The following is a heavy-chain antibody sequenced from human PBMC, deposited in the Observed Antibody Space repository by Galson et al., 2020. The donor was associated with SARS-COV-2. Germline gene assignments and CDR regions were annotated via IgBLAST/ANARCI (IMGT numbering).Heavy chain of an antibody. CDR2: IYNSGNT. J-gene: IGHJ4*02. CDR3: ARGGHQYDISGYWAPFNY. CDR1: GGSVGSGGYY. Sequence: ASETLSLTCTVSGGSVGSGGYYWNWIRHHPEKGLEWIGYIYNSGNTYYNPSLKGRVSMSIDMPKNSFSLKLRSVTAADTAVYFCARGGHQYDISGYWAPFNYWGQGARVTVSS. V-gene: IGHV4-31*03. D-gene: IGHD3-22*01.